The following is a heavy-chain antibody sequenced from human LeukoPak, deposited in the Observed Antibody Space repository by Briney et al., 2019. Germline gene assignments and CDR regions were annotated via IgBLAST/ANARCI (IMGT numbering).Heavy chain of an antibody. CDR1: GFTVSNNY. CDR2: IYSGGRT. Sequence: GGSLRLSCAASGFTVSNNYMSWVRQAPGKGLEWVSVIYSGGRTYYADSVKGRFTISRDNSKNTLYLQMNSLRGEDTAVYYCARDLDLGYCSGGSCSPIYYFDYWGQGTLVTVSS. D-gene: IGHD2-15*01. V-gene: IGHV3-53*01. J-gene: IGHJ4*02. CDR3: ARDLDLGYCSGGSCSPIYYFDY.